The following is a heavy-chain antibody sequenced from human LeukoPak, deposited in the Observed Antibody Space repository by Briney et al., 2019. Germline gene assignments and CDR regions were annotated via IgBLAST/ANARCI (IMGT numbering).Heavy chain of an antibody. D-gene: IGHD7-27*01. V-gene: IGHV4-39*02. CDR2: IYYTGST. J-gene: IGHJ4*02. CDR1: GGSVSSSRYY. Sequence: PSETLSLTCPVSGGSVSSSRYYWGWIRQPPGKGLEWIGSIYYTGSTYYKPSLKSRVTISVDASKNQISLKLSSVTAADTAVYFCARDAWGLEYFDYWGQGTLVTVSS. CDR3: ARDAWGLEYFDY.